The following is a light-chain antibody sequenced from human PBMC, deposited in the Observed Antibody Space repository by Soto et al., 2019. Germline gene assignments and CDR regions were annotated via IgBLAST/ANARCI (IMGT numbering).Light chain of an antibody. CDR3: QQYGSAPWT. V-gene: IGKV3-20*01. Sequence: IVLTQSPGTLSLSPGERATLSCMASQSVASIYLAWYQQRPGQAPRLLLYGVSSRATAIPDRFSGSGSGTDFTLTISRLEPEDFAVYYCQQYGSAPWTFGQGTKVDI. CDR1: QSVASIY. J-gene: IGKJ1*01. CDR2: GVS.